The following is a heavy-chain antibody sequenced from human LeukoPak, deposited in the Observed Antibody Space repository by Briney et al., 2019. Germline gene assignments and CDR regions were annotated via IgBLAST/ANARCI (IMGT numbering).Heavy chain of an antibody. J-gene: IGHJ4*02. V-gene: IGHV3-23*01. CDR2: IGGRDDRT. CDR3: AKDPNPFYDFWSGYK. Sequence: GGSLRLSCAASGFTFAGHTMTWLRQAPGKGLEWVSIIGGRDDRTYYADSVEGRFTISRDNSKDILYLQMSSLRAEDTAVYYCAKDPNPFYDFWSGYKWGQGTLVTVSS. CDR1: GFTFAGHT. D-gene: IGHD3-3*01.